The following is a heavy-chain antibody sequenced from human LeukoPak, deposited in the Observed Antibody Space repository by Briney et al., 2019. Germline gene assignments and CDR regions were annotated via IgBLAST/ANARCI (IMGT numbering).Heavy chain of an antibody. J-gene: IGHJ4*02. Sequence: GAPVKVSCKASGYTFTSYGISWVRQAPGQGLEWMGWISAYNGNTNYAQKLQGRVTMTTDTSTSTAYMELRSLRSDDTAVYYCARDIKWIQPGYYFDYWGQGTLVTVSS. CDR2: ISAYNGNT. CDR1: GYTFTSYG. V-gene: IGHV1-18*01. D-gene: IGHD5-18*01. CDR3: ARDIKWIQPGYYFDY.